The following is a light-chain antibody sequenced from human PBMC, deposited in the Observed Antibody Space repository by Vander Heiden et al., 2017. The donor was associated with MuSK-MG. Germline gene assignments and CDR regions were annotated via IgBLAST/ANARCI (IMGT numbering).Light chain of an antibody. V-gene: IGKV1-6*01. J-gene: IGKJ4*01. CDR3: LQDYDYPLT. CDR2: AAS. Sequence: AIQMTQSSSALSASVGDRVTITCRASQGIRNDLGWYQQKPGKAPKLLIYAASNLQSGVPSRFTGSGSGTDFTLTISSLQPEDFAAYYCLQDYDYPLTFGGGTKVEIK. CDR1: QGIRND.